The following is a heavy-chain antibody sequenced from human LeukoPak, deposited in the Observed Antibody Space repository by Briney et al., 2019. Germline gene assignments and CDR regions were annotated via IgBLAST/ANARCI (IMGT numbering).Heavy chain of an antibody. CDR1: GFTFSSYG. D-gene: IGHD3-10*01. J-gene: IGHJ4*02. CDR3: AKDHYGSGSYGDY. V-gene: IGHV3-30*02. CDR2: IRNDGSNK. Sequence: GGSLRLSCAASGFTFSSYGMHWVRQAPGKGLEWVAFIRNDGSNKYYADSVKGRFTISRDNSKNTLYLQMNSLRAEGTAVYYCAKDHYGSGSYGDYWGQGTLVTVSS.